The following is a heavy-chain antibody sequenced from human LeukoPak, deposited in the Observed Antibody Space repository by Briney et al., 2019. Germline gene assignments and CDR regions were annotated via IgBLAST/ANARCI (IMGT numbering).Heavy chain of an antibody. V-gene: IGHV3-33*01. J-gene: IGHJ4*02. CDR2: IWYDGSNK. Sequence: GGSLRLSCAASGFIFSNYAMSWVRQAPGKGLEWVAVIWYDGSNKYYADSVKGRFTISRDNSQNTLFLRMNSLRAEDTAVYYCARGVTTFDYWGQGTLVTASS. CDR3: ARGVTTFDY. D-gene: IGHD4-17*01. CDR1: GFIFSNYA.